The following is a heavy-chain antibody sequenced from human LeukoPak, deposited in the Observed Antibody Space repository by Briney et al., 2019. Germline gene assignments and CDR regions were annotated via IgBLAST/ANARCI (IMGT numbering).Heavy chain of an antibody. D-gene: IGHD4-17*01. J-gene: IGHJ4*02. V-gene: IGHV3-48*03. CDR1: GFTFSSYE. Sequence: GGSLRLSCAASGFTFSSYEMNWVRQAPGKGLEWVSYISSSGSTIYYADSVKGRFTIFRDNAKNSLYLQMNSLRAEDTAVYYCARDYGDYLDYWGQGTLVTVSS. CDR3: ARDYGDYLDY. CDR2: ISSSGSTI.